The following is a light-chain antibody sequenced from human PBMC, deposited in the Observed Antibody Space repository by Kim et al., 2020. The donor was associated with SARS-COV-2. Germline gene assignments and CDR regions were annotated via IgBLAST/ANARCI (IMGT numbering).Light chain of an antibody. J-gene: IGLJ2*01. V-gene: IGLV3-25*03. Sequence: PGQTARITCSGNALPRQYAYWYQQKPGQAPVVVIYKDTERPSGIPERPSGSSSGTTVTLTISGVQAEDEADYYCQSADSRATLVVFGGGTKVTVL. CDR2: KDT. CDR3: QSADSRATLVV. CDR1: ALPRQY.